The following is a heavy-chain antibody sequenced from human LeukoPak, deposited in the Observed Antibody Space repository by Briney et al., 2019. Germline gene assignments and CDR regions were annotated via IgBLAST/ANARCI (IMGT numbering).Heavy chain of an antibody. CDR2: IGTSGRTI. CDR1: KFTFSSYE. D-gene: IGHD3-3*01. CDR3: AKTSGRHHDS. V-gene: IGHV3-48*03. Sequence: GGSLTLSCAASKFTFSSYEMNWVRQAPGKGLEGVSYIGTSGRTIFHADSVKGRFTISRDKAKNSLYLQRNSVRAEDTAFYYCAKTSGRHHDSWGQGTLVTVSS. J-gene: IGHJ4*02.